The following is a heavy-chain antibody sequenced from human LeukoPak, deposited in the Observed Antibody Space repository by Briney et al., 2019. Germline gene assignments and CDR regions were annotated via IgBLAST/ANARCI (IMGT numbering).Heavy chain of an antibody. D-gene: IGHD5-18*01. CDR3: ASPYRGYSYGVAY. J-gene: IGHJ4*02. Sequence: GRSLRPSCAASGFTFDDYAMHWVRQAPGKGLEWVSGISWNSGSIGYADSVKGRFTISRDNAKNSLYLQMNSLRAEDTALYYCASPYRGYSYGVAYWGQGTLVTVSS. V-gene: IGHV3-9*01. CDR1: GFTFDDYA. CDR2: ISWNSGSI.